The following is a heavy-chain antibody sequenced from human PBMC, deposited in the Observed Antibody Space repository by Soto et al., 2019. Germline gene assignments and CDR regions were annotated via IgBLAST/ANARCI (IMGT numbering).Heavy chain of an antibody. CDR2: INACNGNT. J-gene: IGHJ3*02. CDR1: GYIFTSYA. CDR3: ARVEVAGPNAFDI. Sequence: ASVKVSCKATGYIFTSYALHWVRQAPGQRLEWMGWINACNGNTKYSHKFQGRVTITRYTSASTAYMELISLRSEDTAVYYCARVEVAGPNAFDIWGQGTVVTVSS. D-gene: IGHD6-19*01. V-gene: IGHV1-3*01.